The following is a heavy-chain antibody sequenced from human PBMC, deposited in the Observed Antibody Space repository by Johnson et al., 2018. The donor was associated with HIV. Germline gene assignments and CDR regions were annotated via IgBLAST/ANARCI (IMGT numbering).Heavy chain of an antibody. Sequence: VQLVESGGGVVQPGGSLRLSCAASGFTFRSYWMSWVRQAPGKGLEWVANINRDGSEKYYVDSVKGRFTISRDNAEKSLYLQMNSLRAEDTAVYYALLGQDGGGIWGQGTMVTVSS. V-gene: IGHV3-7*01. CDR1: GFTFRSYW. J-gene: IGHJ3*02. CDR2: INRDGSEK. D-gene: IGHD3-16*01. CDR3: LLGQDGGGI.